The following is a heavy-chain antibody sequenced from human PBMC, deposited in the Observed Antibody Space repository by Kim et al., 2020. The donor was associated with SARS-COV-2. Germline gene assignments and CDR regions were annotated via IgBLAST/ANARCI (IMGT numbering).Heavy chain of an antibody. CDR3: VAAAYSGEFDY. D-gene: IGHD6-13*01. J-gene: IGHJ4*02. V-gene: IGHV3-23*01. CDR2: T. Sequence: TYYADSVKGRFTISRDKSKNTLYLQMNSLRAEDTAVYYCVAAAYSGEFDYWGQGTLVTVSS.